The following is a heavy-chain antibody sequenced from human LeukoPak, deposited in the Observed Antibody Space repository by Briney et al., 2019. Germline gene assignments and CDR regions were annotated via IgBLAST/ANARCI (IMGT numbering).Heavy chain of an antibody. V-gene: IGHV3-21*01. CDR1: GFTFSSYS. CDR2: ISSSSSYI. CDR3: ARPDSSGYYSDYYYMDV. J-gene: IGHJ6*03. D-gene: IGHD3-22*01. Sequence: GGSLRLSCAASGFTFSSYSMNWVRQAPGKGLEWVSSISSSSSYIYYADSVKGRFTISRDNAKNSLYLQMNSLRAEDTAVYYCARPDSSGYYSDYYYMDVWGKGTTVTVSS.